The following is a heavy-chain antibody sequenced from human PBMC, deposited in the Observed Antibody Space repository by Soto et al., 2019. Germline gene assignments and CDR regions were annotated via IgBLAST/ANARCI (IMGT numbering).Heavy chain of an antibody. CDR2: IKQDGSEK. J-gene: IGHJ4*02. CDR3: ARDLASTTIPNY. V-gene: IGHV3-7*04. D-gene: IGHD4-17*01. Sequence: APGNGLEWVANIKQDGSEKYYVDSVKGRFTISRDNAKNSLYLQMNSLRAEDTAVYYCARDLASTTIPNYWGQGTLVTVSS.